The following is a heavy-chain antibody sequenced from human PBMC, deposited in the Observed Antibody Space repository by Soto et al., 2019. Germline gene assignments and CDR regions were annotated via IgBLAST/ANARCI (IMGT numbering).Heavy chain of an antibody. J-gene: IGHJ6*02. CDR1: GFTVSSNY. CDR2: IDSGGST. V-gene: IGHV3-53*02. D-gene: IGHD2-2*03. CDR3: ARDGPNGYCSSTSCWGGHGMDV. Sequence: EVQLVETGGGLIQPGGSLRLSCAASGFTVSSNYMSWVRQAPGEGLEWVSVIDSGGSTYYADSVKGRFTISRDNSKNTLYLQINSLRAEDTAVYYCARDGPNGYCSSTSCWGGHGMDVWGQGTAVTVSS.